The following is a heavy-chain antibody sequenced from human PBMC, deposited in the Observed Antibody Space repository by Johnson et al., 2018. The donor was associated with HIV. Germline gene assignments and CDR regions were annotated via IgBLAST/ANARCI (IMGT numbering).Heavy chain of an antibody. D-gene: IGHD2-8*01. Sequence: QVQLVESGGGVVQPGRSLRLSCAASGFTFSSYAMNWVRQAPGKGLEWVAFIRYDGSNKYYADSVKGRFTISRDSSKNTLYLQMNSLRAEDTAVYYCAKDWYDAGPLMALDIWGQGTMVTVSS. CDR2: IRYDGSNK. CDR1: GFTFSSYA. J-gene: IGHJ3*02. CDR3: AKDWYDAGPLMALDI. V-gene: IGHV3-30*02.